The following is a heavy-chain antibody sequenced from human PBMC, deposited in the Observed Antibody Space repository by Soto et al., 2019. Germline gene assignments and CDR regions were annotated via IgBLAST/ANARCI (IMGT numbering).Heavy chain of an antibody. J-gene: IGHJ4*02. CDR3: ARIDYDSSGYYYHYYFDY. CDR1: GGSISSYY. D-gene: IGHD3-22*01. Sequence: KTSETLSLTCTVSGGSISSYYWSWIRQPPGKGLEWIGYIYYSGSTNYNPSLKSRVTISVDTSKNQFSLKLSSVTAADTAVYYCARIDYDSSGYYYHYYFDYWGQGTLVTVSS. CDR2: IYYSGST. V-gene: IGHV4-59*01.